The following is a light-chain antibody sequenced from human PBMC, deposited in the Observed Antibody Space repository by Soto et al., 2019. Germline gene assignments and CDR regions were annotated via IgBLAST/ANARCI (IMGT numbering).Light chain of an antibody. Sequence: EVVLRQSPATLSFSPGESATPSCRASQGIGDTLAWYQHKPGQTPRLLIYDTSTRATGVPTRFSGSRSGAEFTLTINSLQSEDFAVYYCQPYNNWPLTFGGGTKVDIK. CDR2: DTS. CDR1: QGIGDT. CDR3: QPYNNWPLT. J-gene: IGKJ4*01. V-gene: IGKV3-15*01.